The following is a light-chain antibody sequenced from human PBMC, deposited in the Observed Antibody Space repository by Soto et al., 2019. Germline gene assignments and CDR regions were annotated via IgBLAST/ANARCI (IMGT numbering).Light chain of an antibody. Sequence: EIVLTQSPATLSLSPGEKATLSCRASQSISNSLAWYQQKPGRVPTLIIFDASRRATGIPARFSGSAAGTDYTLNITGMEPEYFAVYYCQQRSNWRRVNFGPGPKVDIK. J-gene: IGKJ3*01. CDR2: DAS. CDR3: QQRSNWRRVN. V-gene: IGKV3-11*01. CDR1: QSISNS.